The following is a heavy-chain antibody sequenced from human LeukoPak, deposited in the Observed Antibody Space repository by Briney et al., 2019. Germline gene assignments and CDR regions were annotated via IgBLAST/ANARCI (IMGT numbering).Heavy chain of an antibody. CDR2: INHSGST. CDR1: GGSFSGYH. CDR3: ARGFSSWVSYFDY. D-gene: IGHD6-13*01. V-gene: IGHV4-34*01. Sequence: SETLSLTCAVYGGSFSGYHWSWIRQPPGKGLEWIGEINHSGSTNYNPSLKSRVTISVDTSKNQFSLKLSSVTAADTAVYYCARGFSSWVSYFDYWGQGTLVTVSS. J-gene: IGHJ4*02.